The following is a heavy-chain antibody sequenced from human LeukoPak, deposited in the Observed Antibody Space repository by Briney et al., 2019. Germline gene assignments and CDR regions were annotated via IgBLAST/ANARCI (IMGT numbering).Heavy chain of an antibody. V-gene: IGHV3-21*04. D-gene: IGHD4-11*01. CDR3: AKDMGMTTITGGFDF. J-gene: IGHJ4*02. CDR2: ISSSGKYI. CDR1: GFSFSKHG. Sequence: GGSLRLSCEASGFSFSKHGLNWVRQAPGKGLDWVASISSSGKYISYAESLKGRFTISRDNSKNSLYLQMNSLRTEDTALYYCAKDMGMTTITGGFDFWGQGTLVTVSS.